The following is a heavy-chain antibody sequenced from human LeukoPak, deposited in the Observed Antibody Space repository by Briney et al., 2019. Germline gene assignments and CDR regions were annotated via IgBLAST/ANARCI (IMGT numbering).Heavy chain of an antibody. Sequence: GGSLRLSCAASGFTFSNAWMSWVRQAPGKGLEWVGRIKSKTDGGTTDYAAPVKGRFTISRDDSKNTLYLQMNSLKTEDTAVYYCARDLITMVRGVTENFDYWGQGTLVTVSS. CDR2: IKSKTDGGTT. CDR1: GFTFSNAW. J-gene: IGHJ4*02. CDR3: ARDLITMVRGVTENFDY. V-gene: IGHV3-15*01. D-gene: IGHD3-10*01.